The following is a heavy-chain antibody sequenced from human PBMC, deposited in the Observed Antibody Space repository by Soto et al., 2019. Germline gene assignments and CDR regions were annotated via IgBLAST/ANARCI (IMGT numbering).Heavy chain of an antibody. CDR2: IFYAGTT. CDR3: AREGVAAPYYYYGMDV. J-gene: IGHJ6*02. CDR1: DGSIIGFY. Sequence: SETLSLTCTVSDGSIIGFYWSWMRQPPGKGLEWIGYIFYAGTTLYTPSLKSRVTISVDTSKNQFSLKLSSVTAADTALYYCAREGVAAPYYYYGMDVWGQGSTVTVSS. D-gene: IGHD2-15*01. V-gene: IGHV4-59*01.